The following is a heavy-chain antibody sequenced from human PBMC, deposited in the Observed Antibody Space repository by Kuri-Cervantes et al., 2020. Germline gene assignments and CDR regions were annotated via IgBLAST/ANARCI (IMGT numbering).Heavy chain of an antibody. D-gene: IGHD3-22*01. CDR1: GFTFSIYG. Sequence: GGSLRLSCAASGFTFSIYGIHWVRQAPGKGLEWVSAISGSGGSTYYADSVKGRFTISRDNSKNSLYLQMNSLRAEDTAVYYCARDTVTSPYYYDSRQAYYFDYWGQGTLVTVSS. J-gene: IGHJ4*02. CDR2: ISGSGGST. V-gene: IGHV3-23*01. CDR3: ARDTVTSPYYYDSRQAYYFDY.